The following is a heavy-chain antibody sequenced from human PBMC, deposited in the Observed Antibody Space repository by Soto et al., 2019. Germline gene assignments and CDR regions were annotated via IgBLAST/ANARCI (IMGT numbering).Heavy chain of an antibody. J-gene: IGHJ6*02. CDR3: ARVRFWELPHYYGMDV. CDR2: VIPIFGTA. Sequence: QVQLVQSGAEVKKPGSSVKVSCKASGGTFSSYAISWVRQAPGQGLEWMGGVIPIFGTANYAQKFQGRVTITADESTSTAYMELSSLRSEDTAVYYCARVRFWELPHYYGMDVWGQGTTVTVSS. D-gene: IGHD3-10*01. CDR1: GGTFSSYA. V-gene: IGHV1-69*12.